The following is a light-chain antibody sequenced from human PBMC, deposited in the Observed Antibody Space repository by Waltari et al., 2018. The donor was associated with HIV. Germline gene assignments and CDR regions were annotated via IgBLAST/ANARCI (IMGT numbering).Light chain of an antibody. CDR2: WAS. J-gene: IGKJ5*01. CDR1: YSLSYSSINKHY. V-gene: IGKV4-1*01. Sequence: EIVMTQSPDSLTVSLGERATINCKSSYSLSYSSINKHYLAWYQQKPGQPPKLLIYWASTRESGVPDRFSGSGSGTDFTLTIDTLQAEDVAVYYCQQYYSTPVTFGQGTRLEIK. CDR3: QQYYSTPVT.